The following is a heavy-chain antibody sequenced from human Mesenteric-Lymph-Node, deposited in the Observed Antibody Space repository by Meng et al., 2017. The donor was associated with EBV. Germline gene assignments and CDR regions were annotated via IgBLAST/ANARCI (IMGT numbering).Heavy chain of an antibody. V-gene: IGHV6-1*01. J-gene: IGHJ4*02. Sequence: QVQLPQSGPGLVKPSQTLPLTCAISGDSVSNTNVAWNWIRQSPSRGLEWLGRTYYRSKWYNEYAQSVKGRITINPDTSKSEFSLQLNSVTPDDTAVYYCSRESWRAFDYWGQGTLVTVSS. CDR3: SRESWRAFDY. CDR1: GDSVSNTNVA. CDR2: TYYRSKWYN.